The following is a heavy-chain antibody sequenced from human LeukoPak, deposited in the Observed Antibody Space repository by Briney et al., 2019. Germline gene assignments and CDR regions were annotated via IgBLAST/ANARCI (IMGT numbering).Heavy chain of an antibody. D-gene: IGHD2-15*01. CDR2: IDSNSSTI. V-gene: IGHV3-48*03. CDR1: GFTFSTYE. Sequence: GGSLRLSCAASGFTFSTYEMDWVRQAPGKGLEWISYIDSNSSTIYYADSVRGRFTIPRTNANNSLLLQMTRMGADDTADYYFVREYCSGGSCSDAFDIWGQGTMVTVSS. CDR3: VREYCSGGSCSDAFDI. J-gene: IGHJ3*02.